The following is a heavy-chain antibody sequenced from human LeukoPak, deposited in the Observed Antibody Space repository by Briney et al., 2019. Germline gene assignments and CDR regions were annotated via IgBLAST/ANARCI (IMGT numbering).Heavy chain of an antibody. D-gene: IGHD3-10*01. J-gene: IGHJ4*02. CDR1: GYTFTSYG. CDR2: ISAYNGNT. CDR3: ARDFHTITMVRGVNYYFDY. V-gene: IGHV1-18*01. Sequence: GASVKVSCKASGYTFTSYGISWVRQAPGQGLEWMGWISAYNGNTNYAQKLQGRVTTTTDTSTSTAYMELRSLGSDDTAVYYCARDFHTITMVRGVNYYFDYWGQGTLVTVSS.